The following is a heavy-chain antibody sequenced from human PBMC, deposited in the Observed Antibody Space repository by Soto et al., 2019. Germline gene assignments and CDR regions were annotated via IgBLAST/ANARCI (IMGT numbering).Heavy chain of an antibody. J-gene: IGHJ4*02. D-gene: IGHD4-17*01. V-gene: IGHV4-4*02. CDR1: GGSISSSNW. CDR2: IYHSGST. Sequence: SETLSLTCAVSGGSISSSNWWSWVRQPPGKGLEWIGEIYHSGSTNYNPSLKSRVTISVDKSKNQFSLKLSSVTAADTAVYYCARSGSYGDYGYGYWGQGTLVTVSS. CDR3: ARSGSYGDYGYGY.